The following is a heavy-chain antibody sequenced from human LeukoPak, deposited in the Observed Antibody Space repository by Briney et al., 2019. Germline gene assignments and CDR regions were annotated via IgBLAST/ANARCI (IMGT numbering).Heavy chain of an antibody. J-gene: IGHJ5*02. CDR1: GGTFSSYA. D-gene: IGHD2-2*01. V-gene: IGHV1-69*04. CDR2: IIPIFGIA. CDR3: AATYCSSTSCYRPRRFDP. Sequence: ASVKVSCKASGGTFSSYAISWVRQAPGQGLEWMGRIIPIFGIANYAQKFQGRVTITAGKSTSTAYMELSSLRSEDTAVYYCAATYCSSTSCYRPRRFDPWGQGTLVTVSS.